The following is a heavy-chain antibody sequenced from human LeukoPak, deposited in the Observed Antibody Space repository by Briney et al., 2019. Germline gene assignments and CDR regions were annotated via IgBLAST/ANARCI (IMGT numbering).Heavy chain of an antibody. CDR2: INHSGST. J-gene: IGHJ4*02. V-gene: IGHV4-34*01. CDR1: GGSFSGYY. Sequence: SETLSLTCAVYGGSFSGYYWSWIRQPPGKGLAWIGEINHSGSTNYNPSLKSRVTISVDTSKNQFSLKLSSVTAADTAVYYCARGSPLDYWGQGTLVTVSS. CDR3: ARGSPLDY.